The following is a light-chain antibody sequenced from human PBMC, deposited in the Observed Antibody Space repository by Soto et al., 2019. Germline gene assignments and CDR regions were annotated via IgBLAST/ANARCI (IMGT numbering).Light chain of an antibody. V-gene: IGKV4-1*01. J-gene: IGKJ2*01. CDR1: QSVLYSSNNKNY. Sequence: DIVMTQYPDSLAVPLGERATINCKSSQSVLYSSNNKNYLAWYQQKPGQPPKLLIYWASTRESGVPDRFSGSGSGTDFTLTISSLQAEDVAVYYCQQYYSNPHTFGQGTKLEIK. CDR3: QQYYSNPHT. CDR2: WAS.